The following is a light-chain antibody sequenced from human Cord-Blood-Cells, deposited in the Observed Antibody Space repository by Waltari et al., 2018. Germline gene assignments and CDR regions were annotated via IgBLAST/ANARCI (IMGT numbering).Light chain of an antibody. J-gene: IGLJ3*02. CDR2: DVS. Sequence: QSALTQPASVSVSPGQSITISCTGTSSDVGGYNYVSWYQQHPGKAPKLMIYDVSKRASGVSDRFSGSKSGNAASLTISGLQAEEEADYYCSSYTSSSTWVFGGGTKLTVL. V-gene: IGLV2-14*01. CDR3: SSYTSSSTWV. CDR1: SSDVGGYNY.